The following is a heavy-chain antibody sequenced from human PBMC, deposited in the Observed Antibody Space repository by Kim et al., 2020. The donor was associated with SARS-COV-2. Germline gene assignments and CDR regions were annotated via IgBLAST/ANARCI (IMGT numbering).Heavy chain of an antibody. J-gene: IGHJ4*02. V-gene: IGHV4-59*13. Sequence: SETLSLTCTVSGGSISSYYWSWIRQPPGKGLEWIGYIYYSGSSNYNPSLKSRVTISVDTSKNQFSLKLSSVTAADTAVYYCARAGYNWNDGPDYWGQGTLVTVSS. CDR1: GGSISSYY. D-gene: IGHD1-1*01. CDR3: ARAGYNWNDGPDY. CDR2: IYYSGSS.